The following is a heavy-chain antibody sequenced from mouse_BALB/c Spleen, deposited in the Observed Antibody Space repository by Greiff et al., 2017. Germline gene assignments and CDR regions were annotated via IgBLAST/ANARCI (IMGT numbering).Heavy chain of an antibody. CDR1: GYTFTDYN. CDR2: INPNNGGT. V-gene: IGHV1-18*01. J-gene: IGHJ4*01. D-gene: IGHD1-1*01. CDR3: ARWTVVARDYAMDY. Sequence: EVQLQQSGPELVKPGASVKIPCKASGYTFTDYNMDWVKQSHGKSLEWIGDINPNNGGTIYNQKFKGKATLTVDKSSSTAYMELRSLTSEDTAVYYCARWTVVARDYAMDYWGQGTSVTVSS.